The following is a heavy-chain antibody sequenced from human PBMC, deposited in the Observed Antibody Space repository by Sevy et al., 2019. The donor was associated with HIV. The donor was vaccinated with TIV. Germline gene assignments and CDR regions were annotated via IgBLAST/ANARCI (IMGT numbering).Heavy chain of an antibody. Sequence: ASVKVSCKASGYTLTCYGISWVRQAPGQGLEWMGWISACNGNTNYAQTLQGRVTMTTDTSTSTAYMELRSLRSDDTAVYYCARDQPTDFYYDSSGYYQNTVFDYWGQGPLVTVSS. CDR1: GYTLTCYG. D-gene: IGHD3-22*01. CDR3: ARDQPTDFYYDSSGYYQNTVFDY. CDR2: ISACNGNT. J-gene: IGHJ4*02. V-gene: IGHV1-18*01.